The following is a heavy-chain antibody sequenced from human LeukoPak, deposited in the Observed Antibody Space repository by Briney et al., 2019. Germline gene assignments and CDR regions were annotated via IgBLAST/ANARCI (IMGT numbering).Heavy chain of an antibody. J-gene: IGHJ6*03. CDR2: ISVYNGNT. CDR1: GYTLSNYD. CDR3: ARERYSSSPRSMDV. D-gene: IGHD6-13*01. V-gene: IGHV1-18*01. Sequence: ASVKVSCKASGYTLSNYDISWVRQAPGQGLEWMGWISVYNGNTKYAQKFQGRVTMTTDTSTSTAYMELRSLRSDDTAVYYCARERYSSSPRSMDVWGKGTTVTVSS.